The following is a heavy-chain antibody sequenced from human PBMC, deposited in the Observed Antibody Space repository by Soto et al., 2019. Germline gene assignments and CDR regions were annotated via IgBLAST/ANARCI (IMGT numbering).Heavy chain of an antibody. V-gene: IGHV4-31*03. Sequence: SETLSLTCTVSGGAIRSDTYSWTWIRQHPGKGLEWIGYIYYSGVTYYNSSLDSRVTISLDTSKNQIYLKLTSVTAADTAVYYCARKGDNGLDQWGQGTMVTVS. CDR3: ARKGDNGLDQ. CDR1: GGAIRSDTYS. J-gene: IGHJ4*02. CDR2: IYYSGVT. D-gene: IGHD3-16*01.